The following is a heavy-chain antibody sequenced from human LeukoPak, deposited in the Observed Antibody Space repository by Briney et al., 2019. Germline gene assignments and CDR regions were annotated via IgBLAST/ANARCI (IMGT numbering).Heavy chain of an antibody. D-gene: IGHD3-10*01. V-gene: IGHV3-49*04. J-gene: IGHJ4*02. Sequence: PGRSLRLSCTASGFTFGDYAMSWVRQAPGKGLEWVGFIRSKAYGGTTEYAASVKGRFTISRDDSKSIAYLQMNSLKTEDTAVYYCTRKGVYGSRSPDYWGQGTLVTVSS. CDR1: GFTFGDYA. CDR3: TRKGVYGSRSPDY. CDR2: IRSKAYGGTT.